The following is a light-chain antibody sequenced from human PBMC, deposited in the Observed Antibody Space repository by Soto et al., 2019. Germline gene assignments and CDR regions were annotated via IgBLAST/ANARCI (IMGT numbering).Light chain of an antibody. J-gene: IGKJ2*01. CDR3: QQSGSSFYT. CDR1: KSVSSAY. CDR2: GAS. V-gene: IGKV3-20*01. Sequence: EIVLTQSPGTLSLSPGEGTTLSCRASKSVSSAYLAWYQQIPGQAPRLLIYGASSRATCIPDRFSGSGSGTDFTLTISVLEPEDFAVYYCQQSGSSFYTFGQGTKLEIK.